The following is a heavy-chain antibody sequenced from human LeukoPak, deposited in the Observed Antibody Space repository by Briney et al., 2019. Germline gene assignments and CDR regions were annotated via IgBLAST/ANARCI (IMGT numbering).Heavy chain of an antibody. Sequence: ASVKVSCKASGYTFTGYYMHWVRQAPGQGLEWMGWINPNSGGTNYAQKFQGRVTMTRDTSISTAYMELSRLRSDDTAVYYCATVNDYGDSYYFDYWGQGTLVTVSS. CDR2: INPNSGGT. CDR1: GYTFTGYY. CDR3: ATVNDYGDSYYFDY. V-gene: IGHV1-2*02. J-gene: IGHJ4*02. D-gene: IGHD4-17*01.